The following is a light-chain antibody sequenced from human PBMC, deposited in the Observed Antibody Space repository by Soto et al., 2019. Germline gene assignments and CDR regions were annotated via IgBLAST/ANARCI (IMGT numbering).Light chain of an antibody. V-gene: IGKV3-20*01. CDR3: QQYGSSPYT. J-gene: IGKJ2*01. Sequence: DIVLTQSPATLSLSPGERATLSCRASQSVSSSYLAWYQQKPGQAPRLLIYGASSRATGIPYRFSGSGSGTDFTLTISRLEPEDFAVYYCQQYGSSPYTFGQGTKLEIK. CDR2: GAS. CDR1: QSVSSSY.